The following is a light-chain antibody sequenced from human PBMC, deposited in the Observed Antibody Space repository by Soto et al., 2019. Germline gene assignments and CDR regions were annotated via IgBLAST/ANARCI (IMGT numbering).Light chain of an antibody. V-gene: IGKV1-6*01. CDR3: LQDSSNPYT. J-gene: IGKJ2*01. CDR2: GIS. Sequence: IQMTQSPSSLSASVGDRVTITCRASQGIRKDLGWYQQKPGKAPKLLTYGISNLQSGVPSRFSGSGSGTEFTLTISSLQPEDFATYYCLQDSSNPYTFGQGTKLEIK. CDR1: QGIRKD.